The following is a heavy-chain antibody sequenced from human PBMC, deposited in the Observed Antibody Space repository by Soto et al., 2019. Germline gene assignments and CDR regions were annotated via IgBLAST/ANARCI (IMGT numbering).Heavy chain of an antibody. D-gene: IGHD3-16*02. V-gene: IGHV2-5*02. J-gene: IGHJ4*02. CDR2: IYGDDDK. Sequence: QITLKESGPTLVKPTQTLTLTCSFSGFSLSTGTVGVGWIRQSPGKALEWLALIYGDDDKRYSPSLKSRLTITKYTSKNQVVLTMTNMDPVDTATYFCAHSLITFGGIIVTFHYWGQGTLVTVSS. CDR3: AHSLITFGGIIVTFHY. CDR1: GFSLSTGTVG.